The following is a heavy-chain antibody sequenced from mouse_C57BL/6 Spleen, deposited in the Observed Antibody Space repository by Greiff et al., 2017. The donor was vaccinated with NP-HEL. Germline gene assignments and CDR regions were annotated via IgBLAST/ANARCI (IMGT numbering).Heavy chain of an antibody. V-gene: IGHV1-47*01. CDR3: ARRTYDYFDWYFDV. Sequence: VQLVESGAELVKPGASVKMSCKASGYTFTTYPIEWMKQNHGKSLEWIGNFHPYNDDTKYNEKFKGKATLTVEKSSSTVYLELSRLTSDDSAVYYCARRTYDYFDWYFDVWGTGTTVTVSS. D-gene: IGHD2-4*01. CDR1: GYTFTTYP. J-gene: IGHJ1*03. CDR2: FHPYNDDT.